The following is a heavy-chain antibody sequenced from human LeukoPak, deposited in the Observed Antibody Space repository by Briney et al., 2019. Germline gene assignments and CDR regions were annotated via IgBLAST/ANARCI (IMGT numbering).Heavy chain of an antibody. Sequence: GGSLRLSCAASGFTFSSYSMNWVRQAPGKGLEWVSSISSSSSYIYYADSVKGRFTISRDNAKNSLYLQMNSLRAEDTAVYYCARAGDDFSSGFFYYYYYMDVWGKGTTVTVSS. CDR2: ISSSSSYI. J-gene: IGHJ6*03. CDR3: ARAGDDFSSGFFYYYYYMDV. CDR1: GFTFSSYS. V-gene: IGHV3-21*01. D-gene: IGHD3-3*01.